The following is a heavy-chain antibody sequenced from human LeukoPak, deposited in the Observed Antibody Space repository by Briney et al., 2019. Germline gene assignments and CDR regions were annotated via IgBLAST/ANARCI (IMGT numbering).Heavy chain of an antibody. CDR3: ARAHPYYDILTGGGDFDY. V-gene: IGHV3-33*01. D-gene: IGHD3-9*01. CDR1: GFTFSSYG. Sequence: GGSLRLSCAASGFTFSSYGMHWVRQAPGKGLEWVAVIWYDGGNKYYADSVKGRFTISRDNSKNTLYLQMNSLRAEDTAVYYCARAHPYYDILTGGGDFDYWGQGTLVTVSS. CDR2: IWYDGGNK. J-gene: IGHJ4*02.